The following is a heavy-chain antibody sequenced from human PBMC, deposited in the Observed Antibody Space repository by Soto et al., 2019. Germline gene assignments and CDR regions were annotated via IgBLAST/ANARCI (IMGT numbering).Heavy chain of an antibody. Sequence: ASVTVSCKASGYTFTSYDINWVRQATGQGLEWMGWMNPNSGNTGYAQKFQGRVTMTRNTSISTAYMELSSLRSEDTAVYYCARGRCDGGSCYFDYWGQGTLVTVSS. D-gene: IGHD2-15*01. J-gene: IGHJ4*02. CDR2: MNPNSGNT. CDR1: GYTFTSYD. CDR3: ARGRCDGGSCYFDY. V-gene: IGHV1-8*01.